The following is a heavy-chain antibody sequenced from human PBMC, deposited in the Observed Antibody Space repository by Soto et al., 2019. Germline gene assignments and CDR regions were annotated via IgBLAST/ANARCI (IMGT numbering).Heavy chain of an antibody. V-gene: IGHV1-69*08. CDR2: IIPILGIA. D-gene: IGHD3-9*01. Sequence: QVQLVQSGAEVKKPGSSVKVSCKASGGTFSSYTISWVRQAPGQGLEWMGRIIPILGIANYAQKFQGRVTITADKSTSTAYMELSSLRSEDTAVYYCARDLWTSETQRKPLRYFDWSPYDAFDIWGQGTMVTVSS. CDR3: ARDLWTSETQRKPLRYFDWSPYDAFDI. J-gene: IGHJ3*02. CDR1: GGTFSSYT.